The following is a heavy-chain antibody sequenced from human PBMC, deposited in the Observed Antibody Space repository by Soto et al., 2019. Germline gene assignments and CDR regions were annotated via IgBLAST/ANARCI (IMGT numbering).Heavy chain of an antibody. CDR2: IYSGDSDT. CDR3: ARVGGDDFGDSGGFDY. D-gene: IGHD4-17*01. Sequence: GESLKISCRDSGYSFTANWIAWVRQMPGKGLEWMGVIYSGDSDTRYSPSFQGQVTLSVDTSKNHFSLQLRSVTAADTAVYYCARVGGDDFGDSGGFDYWGQGTLVTVSS. J-gene: IGHJ4*02. V-gene: IGHV5-51*01. CDR1: GYSFTANW.